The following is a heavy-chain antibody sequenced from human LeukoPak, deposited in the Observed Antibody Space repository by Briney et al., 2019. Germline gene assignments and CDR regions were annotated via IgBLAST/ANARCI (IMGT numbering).Heavy chain of an antibody. V-gene: IGHV3-23*01. J-gene: IGHJ4*02. CDR3: AKEGSGSYYGQRDY. Sequence: GGSLRLSCAASGFTFSSYAMSWVRQAPGKGLEWVSVISGSGGSTYYADSVKGRFTISRDNSKDTLYLQMNSLRAEDTAVYYCAKEGSGSYYGQRDYWGQGTLVTVSS. CDR2: ISGSGGST. CDR1: GFTFSSYA. D-gene: IGHD1-26*01.